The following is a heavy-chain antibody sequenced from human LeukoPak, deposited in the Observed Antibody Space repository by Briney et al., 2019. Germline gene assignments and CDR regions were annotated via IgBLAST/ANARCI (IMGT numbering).Heavy chain of an antibody. CDR3: ARDPSSSWPDY. CDR1: GFTLSSYA. V-gene: IGHV3-30*01. D-gene: IGHD6-13*01. J-gene: IGHJ4*02. CDR2: ISYDGSNK. Sequence: GGSLRLSCAASGFTLSSYAMHWVRQAPGKGLEWVAVISYDGSNKYYADSVKGRFTISRDNSKNTLYLQMNSLRAEDTAVYYCARDPSSSWPDYWGQGTLVTVSS.